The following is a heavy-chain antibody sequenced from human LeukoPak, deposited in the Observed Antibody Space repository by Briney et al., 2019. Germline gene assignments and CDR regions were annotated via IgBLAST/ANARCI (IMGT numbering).Heavy chain of an antibody. V-gene: IGHV3-11*04. CDR1: GFTFSDSY. J-gene: IGHJ6*03. D-gene: IGHD5-18*01. CDR2: ISGSGHDI. CDR3: ARVQRGYSYNPLGYYYYYMDV. Sequence: PGGSLRLSCAASGFTFSDSYMTWVRQAPGKGVEWVAYISGSGHDINYSESAKGRFTISRDNAKNSLYLQMNSLRAEDTAVYYCARVQRGYSYNPLGYYYYYMDVWGKGTTVTVSS.